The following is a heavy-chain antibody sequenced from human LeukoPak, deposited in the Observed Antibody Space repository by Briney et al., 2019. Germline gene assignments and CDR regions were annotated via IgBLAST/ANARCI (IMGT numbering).Heavy chain of an antibody. V-gene: IGHV3-53*04. CDR2: IYSAGST. Sequence: GGSLRLSCTASEFTVSSNYMSWVRQAPGKGLEWVSLIYSAGSTYYADSVKGRFTISRHNSRNTLYLQMNSLRAEDTAVYYCARHIGFDAFDIWGQGTMVTVSS. CDR1: EFTVSSNY. J-gene: IGHJ3*02. CDR3: ARHIGFDAFDI.